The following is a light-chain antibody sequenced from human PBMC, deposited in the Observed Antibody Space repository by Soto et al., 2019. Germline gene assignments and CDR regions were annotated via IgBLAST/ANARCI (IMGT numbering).Light chain of an antibody. CDR3: QQSYSTRIFT. CDR2: AAS. CDR1: QSISSY. Sequence: DIQMTQSPSSLSASVGDRVTITCRASQSISSYLNWYQHKPGKAPKLLIYAASSLQSGVPSRFSGSGSGTDFTLTISSLQPEDFATYYCQQSYSTRIFTFGPGTKVDIK. J-gene: IGKJ3*01. V-gene: IGKV1-39*01.